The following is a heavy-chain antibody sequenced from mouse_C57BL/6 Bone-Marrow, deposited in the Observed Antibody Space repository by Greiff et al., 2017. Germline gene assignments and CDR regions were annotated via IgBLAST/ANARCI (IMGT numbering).Heavy chain of an antibody. CDR3: ARWNGNYGGAMDY. CDR1: GYTFTDYY. CDR2: INPNNGGT. D-gene: IGHD2-1*01. J-gene: IGHJ4*01. Sequence: EVQLKQSGPELVKPGASVKISCKASGYTFTDYYMNWVKQSHGKSLEWIGDINPNNGGTSYNQKFKGKATLTVDKSSSTAYMELRSLTSEDSAVYYCARWNGNYGGAMDYWGQGTSVTVSS. V-gene: IGHV1-26*01.